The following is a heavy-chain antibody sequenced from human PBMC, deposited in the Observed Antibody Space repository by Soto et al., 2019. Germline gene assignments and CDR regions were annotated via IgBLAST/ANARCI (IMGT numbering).Heavy chain of an antibody. CDR3: ARATLVGANFDAFDI. CDR2: IYYSGTT. D-gene: IGHD1-26*01. CDR1: GASITSGGYY. Sequence: QVQLQESGPGLVNPSQTLSLTCTFSGASITSGGYYWTWIRQHPGKGLEWIGYIYYSGTTYYNPSLKSRFTISVDSSKNQFSLKLGSVTAADTAVYYCARATLVGANFDAFDIWGQRTMFTVSS. V-gene: IGHV4-31*03. J-gene: IGHJ3*02.